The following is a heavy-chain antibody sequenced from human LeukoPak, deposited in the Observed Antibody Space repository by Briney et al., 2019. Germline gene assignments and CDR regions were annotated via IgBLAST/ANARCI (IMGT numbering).Heavy chain of an antibody. V-gene: IGHV1-8*02. J-gene: IGHJ5*02. Sequence: ASVKVSCKASVYTFTSYDINWLRQATGQGLEWIGWMNPNSGNTGYAQKFQGRVTITRDTSTSTAYMEMRSLRSEDTAVYYCARDFGGNSGWFYPWGQGTLVTVSS. CDR3: ARDFGGNSGWFYP. CDR2: MNPNSGNT. D-gene: IGHD4-23*01. CDR1: VYTFTSYD.